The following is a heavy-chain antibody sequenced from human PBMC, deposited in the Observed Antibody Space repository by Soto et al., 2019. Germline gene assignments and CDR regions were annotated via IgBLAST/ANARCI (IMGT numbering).Heavy chain of an antibody. CDR3: ARERIFSYYFDH. D-gene: IGHD2-15*01. V-gene: IGHV1-58*01. J-gene: IGHJ4*02. Sequence: GASVKVSCKASGFTFTSSAVQWVRQARGQRLEWIGWIVVGSGNTNYAQKFQERVTITRDTSKNQFSLQLSSVTAADTAVYYCARERIFSYYFDHWGPGTLVTVSS. CDR1: GFTFTSSA. CDR2: IVVGSGNT.